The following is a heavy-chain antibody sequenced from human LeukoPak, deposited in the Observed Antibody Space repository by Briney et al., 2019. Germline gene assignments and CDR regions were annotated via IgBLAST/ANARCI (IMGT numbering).Heavy chain of an antibody. J-gene: IGHJ4*02. V-gene: IGHV3-21*01. CDR1: GLLFSKCW. CDR3: ARANRGWYPPY. CDR2: ISSSSSYI. Sequence: PGGSLRLSCAASGLLFSKCWMNWVRQAPGKGLEWVSSISSSSSYIYYADSVKGRFTISRDNAKNSLYLQMNSLRAEDTAVYYCARANRGWYPPYWGQGTLVTVSS. D-gene: IGHD6-19*01.